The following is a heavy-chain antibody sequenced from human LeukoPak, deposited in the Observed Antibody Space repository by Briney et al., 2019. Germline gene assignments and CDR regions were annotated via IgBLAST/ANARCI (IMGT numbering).Heavy chain of an antibody. CDR1: GGSFSGYY. CDR2: INHSGST. Sequence: SETLSLTCAVYGGSFSGYYWSWIRQPPGKGLEWIGEINHSGSTNYNPSLKSRVTISVDTSKNQFSLKLSSVTAADTAVYYCARPSAVVTPYEYNWFDPWGQGTLVTVSS. D-gene: IGHD4-23*01. V-gene: IGHV4-34*01. CDR3: ARPSAVVTPYEYNWFDP. J-gene: IGHJ5*02.